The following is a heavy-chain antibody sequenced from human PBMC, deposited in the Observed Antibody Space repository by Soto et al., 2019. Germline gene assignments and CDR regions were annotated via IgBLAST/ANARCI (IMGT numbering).Heavy chain of an antibody. Sequence: QITLKESGPTLVKPTQTLTLTCTFSGFSLSTSGVGVGWIRQPPGKALEWLALIYWDDDKRYSPSLKSSLTITKDTSKNQVVLTMTNMDPVDTATYYCARPNCSGGSCPFDYWGQGTLVTVSS. CDR1: GFSLSTSGVG. V-gene: IGHV2-5*02. J-gene: IGHJ4*02. D-gene: IGHD2-15*01. CDR3: ARPNCSGGSCPFDY. CDR2: IYWDDDK.